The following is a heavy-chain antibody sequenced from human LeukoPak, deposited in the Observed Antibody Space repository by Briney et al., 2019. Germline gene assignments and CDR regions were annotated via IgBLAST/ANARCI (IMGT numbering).Heavy chain of an antibody. J-gene: IGHJ4*02. Sequence: ASVKVSCKASGYTFTSYDINWVRQATGQGLEWVGWMSPNSGNTGYAQKFQGRVTITRNTSISTAYMELSSLTSEDTAVYYCATSPYDNTGYYSYWGQGSLVTVSS. V-gene: IGHV1-8*03. D-gene: IGHD3-22*01. CDR3: ATSPYDNTGYYSY. CDR2: MSPNSGNT. CDR1: GYTFTSYD.